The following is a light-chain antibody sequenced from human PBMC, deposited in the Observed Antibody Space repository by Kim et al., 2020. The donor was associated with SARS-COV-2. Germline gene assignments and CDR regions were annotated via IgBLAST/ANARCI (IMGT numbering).Light chain of an antibody. CDR2: GAS. Sequence: SPGERATLSCRASHSVSSNLAWYQQKPGQTPRLLIYGASTRATGIPARFSGSGSGTEFTLTISSLQSEDFAVYYCQQYNNWPPCTFGQGTKVEIK. V-gene: IGKV3-15*01. J-gene: IGKJ1*01. CDR3: QQYNNWPPCT. CDR1: HSVSSN.